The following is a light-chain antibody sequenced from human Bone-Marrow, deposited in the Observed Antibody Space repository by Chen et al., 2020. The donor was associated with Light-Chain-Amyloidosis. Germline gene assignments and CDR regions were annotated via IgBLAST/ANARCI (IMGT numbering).Light chain of an antibody. J-gene: IGLJ2*01. Sequence: SYELPQPPSVSVSPGQTARIPCPGDVLPTKYAYWYQQKPGQAPVLVIHRDTERPSGISERFSGSSSGTTATLTISGVQAEDEADYHCQSADSSGTYEVIFGGGTKLTVL. CDR3: QSADSSGTYEVI. CDR1: VLPTKY. V-gene: IGLV3-25*03. CDR2: RDT.